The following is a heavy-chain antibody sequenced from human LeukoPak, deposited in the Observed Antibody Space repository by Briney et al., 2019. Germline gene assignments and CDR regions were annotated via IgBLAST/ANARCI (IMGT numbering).Heavy chain of an antibody. D-gene: IGHD3-22*01. CDR2: ITWSRDNI. CDR1: GFTFDDYA. Sequence: GGSLRHSCTVSGFTFDDYAMHWVRHTPGKGLEWVAGITWSRDNIGYGDSVKGRFTISRDNVKNVLYLQMNSLRPEDTALYYCAKDLSSAITSALVLDVRGQGTTVIVS. CDR3: AKDLSSAITSALVLDV. V-gene: IGHV3-9*01. J-gene: IGHJ6*02.